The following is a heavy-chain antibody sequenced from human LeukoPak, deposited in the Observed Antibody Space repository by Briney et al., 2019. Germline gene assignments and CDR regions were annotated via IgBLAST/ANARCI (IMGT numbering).Heavy chain of an antibody. J-gene: IGHJ6*02. Sequence: GGSLRLSCAASGFTVSSNYMSWVRQAPGKGLEWVSVIYSGGSTYYADSVKGRFTISRDKSKNTLYLQMNSLRAEDTAVYYCARHGGYYDSSGYYSNYYYYGMDVWGQGTTVTVSS. D-gene: IGHD3-22*01. CDR3: ARHGGYYDSSGYYSNYYYYGMDV. CDR1: GFTVSSNY. CDR2: IYSGGST. V-gene: IGHV3-53*01.